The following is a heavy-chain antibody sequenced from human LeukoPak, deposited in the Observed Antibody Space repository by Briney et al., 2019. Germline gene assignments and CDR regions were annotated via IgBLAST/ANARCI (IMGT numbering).Heavy chain of an antibody. CDR2: INHSGST. Sequence: SETLSLTCAVYGGSFSGYYWSWIRQPPGKGLEWIGEINHSGSTNYNPSLKSRVTISVDTSKNQFSLQLSSVTAADTAVYYCARGRSPSIPTDYWGQGTLVTVSS. D-gene: IGHD2-21*01. CDR1: GGSFSGYY. CDR3: ARGRSPSIPTDY. J-gene: IGHJ4*02. V-gene: IGHV4-34*01.